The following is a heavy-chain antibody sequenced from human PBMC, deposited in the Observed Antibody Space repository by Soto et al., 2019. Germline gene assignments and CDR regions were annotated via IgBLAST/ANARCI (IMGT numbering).Heavy chain of an antibody. CDR1: GFTFSSYA. V-gene: IGHV3-30-3*01. CDR2: ISYDGSNK. J-gene: IGHJ4*02. D-gene: IGHD3-10*01. Sequence: GWSLRLSCAASGFTFSSYAMHWVRQAPGKGLEWVAVISYDGSNKYYADSVKGRFTISRDNSKNTLYLQMNSLRAEDTAVYYCARSREGSDYWGQGTLVTVS. CDR3: ARSREGSDY.